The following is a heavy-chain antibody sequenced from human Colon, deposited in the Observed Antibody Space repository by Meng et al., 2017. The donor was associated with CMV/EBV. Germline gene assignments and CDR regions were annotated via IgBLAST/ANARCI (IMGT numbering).Heavy chain of an antibody. CDR2: ISSSGTTI. V-gene: IGHV3-11*01. D-gene: IGHD6-19*01. CDR1: GDSIKIGGFY. CDR3: ARMRRYQWLDAFDI. J-gene: IGHJ3*02. Sequence: GGSLRLSCTVSGDSIKIGGFYWSWIRQAPGKGLEWISYISSSGTTIYYADSVKGRLTISRGTASNSLDLQMNGLRVEDTAVYYCARMRRYQWLDAFDIWGQGTMVTVSS.